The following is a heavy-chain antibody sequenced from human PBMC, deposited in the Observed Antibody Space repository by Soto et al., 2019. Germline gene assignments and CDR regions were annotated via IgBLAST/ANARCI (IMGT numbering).Heavy chain of an antibody. CDR3: ARDTAMALPDA. D-gene: IGHD5-18*01. CDR1: GYTFTSYG. CDR2: ISAYNGNT. J-gene: IGHJ4*02. Sequence: QVQLVQSGVEVKKPGASVKVSCKASGYTFTSYGISWVRQAPGQGLEWMGWISAYNGNTKYAQKLQGRVTMTTDTSTSTAYMELRSRRPEDTAVYYCARDTAMALPDAWGQGTLVTVSS. V-gene: IGHV1-18*01.